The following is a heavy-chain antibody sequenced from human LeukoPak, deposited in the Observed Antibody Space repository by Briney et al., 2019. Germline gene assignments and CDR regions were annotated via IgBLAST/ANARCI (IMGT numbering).Heavy chain of an antibody. J-gene: IGHJ5*02. D-gene: IGHD4-17*01. Sequence: GGSLRLSCLVSGFTVSSNYKSWVRQTPGKGLEWVSVIYSGGTTKYADSVKGRFTIYRDTSKNTLYLQMNSLRVEDTAVYYCASKLTTGSWGQGTLVTVSS. CDR3: ASKLTTGS. CDR2: IYSGGTT. V-gene: IGHV3-66*01. CDR1: GFTVSSNY.